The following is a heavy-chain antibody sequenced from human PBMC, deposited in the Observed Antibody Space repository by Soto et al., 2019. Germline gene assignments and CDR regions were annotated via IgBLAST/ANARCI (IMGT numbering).Heavy chain of an antibody. V-gene: IGHV2-70*01. CDR3: ARIRYYGSGLTGFDY. D-gene: IGHD3-10*01. CDR2: IDWDDDK. CDR1: GFSLSTSGMC. J-gene: IGHJ4*02. Sequence: SGPTLVNPTQTLTLTCTFSGFSLSTSGMCVSWIRQPPGKALEWLALIDWDDDKYYSTSLKTRLTISKDTSKNQVVLTMTNMDPVDTATYYCARIRYYGSGLTGFDYWGQGTLVTVSS.